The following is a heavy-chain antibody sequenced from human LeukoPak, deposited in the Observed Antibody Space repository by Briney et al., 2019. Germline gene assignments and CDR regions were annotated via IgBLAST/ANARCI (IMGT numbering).Heavy chain of an antibody. CDR1: GFTFSSYS. D-gene: IGHD3-22*01. V-gene: IGHV3-21*01. J-gene: IGHJ4*02. CDR2: ISSSSSYI. CDR3: ARGRRYYYDSSGYYGY. Sequence: GGSLRLSCAASGFTFSSYSMNWVRQAPGKGLEWVSSISSSSSYIYYADSVKGRFTISRDNAKNSLYLQMNSLRAEDTAVYYCARGRRYYYDSSGYYGYWGQGTLVTVSS.